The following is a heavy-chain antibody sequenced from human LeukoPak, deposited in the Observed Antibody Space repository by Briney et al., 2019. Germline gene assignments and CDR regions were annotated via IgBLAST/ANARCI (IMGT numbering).Heavy chain of an antibody. CDR1: GGSFSGYY. J-gene: IGHJ4*02. D-gene: IGHD1-26*01. Sequence: SETLSLTCAVYGGSFSGYYWSWIRQPPGKGLEWIGNIYYSGSTYYNPSLKSRVIMSVDTSKNQFSLKLSSVTAADTAVYYCARRFSGSSFDYWGQGTLVTVSS. CDR3: ARRFSGSSFDY. CDR2: IYYSGST. V-gene: IGHV4-34*01.